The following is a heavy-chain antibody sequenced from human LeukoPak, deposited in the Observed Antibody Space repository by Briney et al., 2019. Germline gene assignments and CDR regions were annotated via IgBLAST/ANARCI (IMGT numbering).Heavy chain of an antibody. CDR1: GGSISPYY. J-gene: IGHJ4*02. Sequence: SETLSLTCTVSGGSISPYYWSWIRQPPGKGWEGLGYIYYSGNTDYNPSLKSRVAISVDTSKNQFSLKLSSVTAADTAVYYCARSAGSTMFIDYWGQGTLVTVSS. V-gene: IGHV4-59*01. CDR2: IYYSGNT. CDR3: ARSAGSTMFIDY. D-gene: IGHD3-10*02.